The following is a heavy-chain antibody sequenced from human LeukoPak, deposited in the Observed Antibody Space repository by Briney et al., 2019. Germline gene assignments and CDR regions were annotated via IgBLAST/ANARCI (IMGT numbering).Heavy chain of an antibody. V-gene: IGHV4-38-2*02. Sequence: PSETLSLTCTVSGYSISSGYYWGWIRQPPGKGLEWIGSIYHSGSTYYNPSLKSRVTISVDTSKNQFSLKLSSVTAADTAVYYCARVFSHDYVWGSYWRGLIHDAFDIWGQGTMVTVSS. CDR1: GYSISSGYY. CDR3: ARVFSHDYVWGSYWRGLIHDAFDI. CDR2: IYHSGST. D-gene: IGHD3-16*01. J-gene: IGHJ3*02.